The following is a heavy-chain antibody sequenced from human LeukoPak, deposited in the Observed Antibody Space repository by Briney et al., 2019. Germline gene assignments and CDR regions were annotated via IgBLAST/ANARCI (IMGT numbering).Heavy chain of an antibody. V-gene: IGHV4-59*01. CDR1: GFTFSSYW. CDR3: TRAVGDSGYGRFSDC. CDR2: MDSSGST. Sequence: GSLRLFCAASGFTFSSYWMSWVRQAPGKGLEWIGYMDSSGSTIYNPSLQSRLTMSLDTSKNQFSLRLSSVTAADTAIYYCTRAVGDSGYGRFSDCWGQGSLVTVSS. D-gene: IGHD5-12*01. J-gene: IGHJ4*02.